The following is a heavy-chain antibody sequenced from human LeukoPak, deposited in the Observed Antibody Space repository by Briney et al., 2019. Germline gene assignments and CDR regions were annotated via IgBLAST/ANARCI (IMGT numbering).Heavy chain of an antibody. CDR1: GYTFTNNA. Sequence: ASVKVSCKASGYTFTNNAIHWVRQAPGQSLEWMGWINAESHKTKSAQKFQTRLSITTDTSASTVYMELSSLTSEDMAVYYCARGAAGSHYWFFDPWGRGTLLTVSS. D-gene: IGHD3-16*01. V-gene: IGHV1-3*01. CDR3: ARGAAGSHYWFFDP. J-gene: IGHJ2*01. CDR2: INAESHKT.